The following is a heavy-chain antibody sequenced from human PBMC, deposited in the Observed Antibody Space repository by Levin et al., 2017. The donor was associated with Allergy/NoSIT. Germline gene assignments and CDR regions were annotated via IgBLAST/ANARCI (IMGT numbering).Heavy chain of an antibody. CDR3: TTEADWTFAQ. CDR1: GLTFSNAW. D-gene: IGHD1-1*01. Sequence: KAGGSLRLSCAMSGLTFSNAWRNWVRQAPGKGLEWVGRVKGKSGGETIEHAAPVKGRFTISKDDSKNTMYLQMNSLRAEDTAVYYCTTEADWTFAQWGRGTLVTVSA. V-gene: IGHV3-15*05. J-gene: IGHJ4*02. CDR2: VKGKSGGETI.